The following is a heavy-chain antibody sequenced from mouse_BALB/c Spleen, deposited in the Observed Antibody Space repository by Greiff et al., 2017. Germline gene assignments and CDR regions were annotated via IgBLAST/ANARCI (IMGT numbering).Heavy chain of an antibody. CDR1: GYTFSSYW. Sequence: VQLQQSGAELMKPGASVKISCKATGYTFSSYWIEWVKQRPGHGLEWIGEILPGSGSTNYNEKFKGKATFTADTSSNTAYMQLSSLTSEDSAVYYCARRGNPHYYAMDYWGQGTSVTVSS. J-gene: IGHJ4*01. CDR2: ILPGSGST. CDR3: ARRGNPHYYAMDY. D-gene: IGHD2-1*01. V-gene: IGHV1-9*01.